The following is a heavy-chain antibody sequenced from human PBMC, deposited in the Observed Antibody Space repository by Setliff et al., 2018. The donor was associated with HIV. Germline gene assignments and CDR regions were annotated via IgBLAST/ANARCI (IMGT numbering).Heavy chain of an antibody. CDR1: GGSITYSSYY. CDR2: MDSSGNT. Sequence: SETLSLTCTVSGGSITYSSYYWGWIRQPPGKGLEWTGSMDSSGNTYYSPSLRSRVTLSLDTPKNHISLHLSSVTAADTAVYYCVRQGHWYIPWYFDYWGQGALVAVSS. J-gene: IGHJ4*02. D-gene: IGHD1-20*01. V-gene: IGHV4-39*07. CDR3: VRQGHWYIPWYFDY.